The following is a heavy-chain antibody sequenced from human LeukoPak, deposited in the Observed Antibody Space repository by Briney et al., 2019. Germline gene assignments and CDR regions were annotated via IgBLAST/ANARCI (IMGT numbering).Heavy chain of an antibody. CDR1: GFTFSSYE. J-gene: IGHJ4*02. CDR2: ISSSGSTI. Sequence: GGSLRLSCAASGFTFSSYEMNWVRQAPGKGLEWVSYISSSGSTIYYADSVKGRFTISRDNAKNSLYLQMNSLRAEDTAVYYCARERHSSGWYNYWGQGTLVTVSS. D-gene: IGHD6-19*01. V-gene: IGHV3-48*03. CDR3: ARERHSSGWYNY.